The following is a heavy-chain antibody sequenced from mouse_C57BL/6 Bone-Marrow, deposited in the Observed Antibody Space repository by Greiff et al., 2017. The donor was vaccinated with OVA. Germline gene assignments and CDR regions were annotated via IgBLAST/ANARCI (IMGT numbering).Heavy chain of an antibody. CDR1: GFSLTSYA. CDR2: IWTGGGT. V-gene: IGHV2-9-1*01. Sequence: VQLKESGPGLVAPSQSLSITCTVSGFSLTSYAISWVRQPPGKGLEWLGVIWTGGGTNSNSSLKSRLSISKDNSKSQVFLKMNSRQTDDTARYYCARNSAYYSIWCAYWGQGTLVTVSA. J-gene: IGHJ3*01. CDR3: ARNSAYYSIWCAY. D-gene: IGHD2-5*01.